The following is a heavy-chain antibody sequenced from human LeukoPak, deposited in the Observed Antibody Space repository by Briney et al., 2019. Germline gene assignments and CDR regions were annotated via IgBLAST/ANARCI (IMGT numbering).Heavy chain of an antibody. J-gene: IGHJ4*02. Sequence: ASVKVSCKASGYTFTSYGISWVRQAPRQGLEWMGWISACNGNTNYAQKLQGRVTMTTDTSTSTAYMELRSLRSDDTAVYYCAKEPRVATIEIFDYWGQGTLVTVSS. CDR2: ISACNGNT. V-gene: IGHV1-18*01. CDR3: AKEPRVATIEIFDY. D-gene: IGHD5-12*01. CDR1: GYTFTSYG.